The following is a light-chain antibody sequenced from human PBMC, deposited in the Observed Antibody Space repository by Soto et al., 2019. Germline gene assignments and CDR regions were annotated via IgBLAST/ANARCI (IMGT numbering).Light chain of an antibody. CDR3: QQSYSIPYT. J-gene: IGKJ2*01. Sequence: DIQMTQSSSSLSASVGDRVTITCRASQSIRSYLNWYQQKPGKAPKVLIYAASSLQSGVPSRFSGSGSGTYFTLTISSLQPEDFAIYYCQQSYSIPYTFGQGTKLEIK. CDR2: AAS. V-gene: IGKV1-39*01. CDR1: QSIRSY.